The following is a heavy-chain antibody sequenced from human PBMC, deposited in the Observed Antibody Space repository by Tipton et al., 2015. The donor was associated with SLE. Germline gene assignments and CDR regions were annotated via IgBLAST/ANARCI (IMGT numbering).Heavy chain of an antibody. D-gene: IGHD1-14*01. J-gene: IGHJ3*02. CDR1: GYTFTSYG. CDR2: ISAYNGDT. V-gene: IGHV1-18*01. Sequence: QLVQSGVEVKKPGASVKVSCKASGYTFTSYGICWVRQAPGQGLEWMGWISAYNGDTNYAQKFQGRVTTTTDTSTSTAYMELRSLRSDDTAVYYCARDALYYRNAFDIWGQGTMVTVSS. CDR3: ARDALYYRNAFDI.